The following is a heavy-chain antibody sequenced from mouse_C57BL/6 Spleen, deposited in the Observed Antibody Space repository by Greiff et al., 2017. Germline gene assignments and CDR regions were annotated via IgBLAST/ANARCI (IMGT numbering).Heavy chain of an antibody. J-gene: IGHJ1*03. CDR2: IDPETGGT. CDR1: GYTFTDYE. CDR3: TRLGSSYWYFDV. Sequence: QVQLQQSGAELVRPGASVTLSCKASGYTFTDYEMHWVKQTPVHGLEWIGAIDPETGGTAYTQKFKGKAILTADKSSSTAYMELRSLTSEDSAVYYCTRLGSSYWYFDVWGTGTTVTVSS. V-gene: IGHV1-15*01. D-gene: IGHD1-1*01.